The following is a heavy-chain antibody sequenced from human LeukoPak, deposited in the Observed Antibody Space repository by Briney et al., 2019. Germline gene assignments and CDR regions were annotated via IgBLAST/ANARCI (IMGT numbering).Heavy chain of an antibody. Sequence: SSETLSLTCTVSGGSISSSSYYWGWIRQPPGKGLEWIGSIYYSGSTYYNPSLKSRVTISVDTSKNQFSLKLSSVTAADTAVYYCARQGLRIAEADTFDYWGQGTLVTVSS. CDR3: ARQGLRIAEADTFDY. CDR1: GGSISSSSYY. V-gene: IGHV4-39*01. J-gene: IGHJ4*02. D-gene: IGHD6-19*01. CDR2: IYYSGST.